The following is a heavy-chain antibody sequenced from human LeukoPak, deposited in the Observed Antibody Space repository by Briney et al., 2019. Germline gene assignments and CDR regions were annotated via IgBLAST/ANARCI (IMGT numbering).Heavy chain of an antibody. CDR3: ARDLEQQLVRVGAFDI. D-gene: IGHD6-13*01. J-gene: IGHJ3*02. CDR1: GGSISSGGYY. V-gene: IGHV4-30-2*01. Sequence: PSETLSLTCTVSGGSISSGGYYWSWIRQPPGKGLEWIGYIYHSGSTYYNPSLKSRVTISVDRSKNQFSLKLSSVTAADTAVYYCARDLEQQLVRVGAFDIWGQGTMVTVSS. CDR2: IYHSGST.